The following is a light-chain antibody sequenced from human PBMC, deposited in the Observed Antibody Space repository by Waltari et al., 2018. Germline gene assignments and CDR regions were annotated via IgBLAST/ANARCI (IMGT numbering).Light chain of an antibody. CDR2: RAS. V-gene: IGKV3-20*01. CDR3: QQHGTLPAT. J-gene: IGKJ1*01. Sequence: EIVLTLSPGTAPLSPGGRVTLPCSASQSDGSSSLAWYQQKPGQAPRLVIYRASRRATGIPDRFSGSGSGTDFSHTISRLEPEDFAVYYCQQHGTLPATFGQGTKVEIK. CDR1: QSDGSSS.